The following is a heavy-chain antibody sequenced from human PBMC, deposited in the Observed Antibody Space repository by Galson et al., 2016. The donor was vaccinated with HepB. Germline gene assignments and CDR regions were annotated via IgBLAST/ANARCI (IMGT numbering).Heavy chain of an antibody. V-gene: IGHV4-59*12. CDR2: IYNNGIT. D-gene: IGHD3-10*01. J-gene: IGHJ6*02. CDR1: GDSISRYY. CDR3: ARDAPLEWFGELLYAGMDV. Sequence: ETLSLTCSVSGDSISRYYWNWIRQPPGKGLEWIGYIYNNGITDYNPSLRSRVTISVDTSKNQFSLKLTSVTAADTAVYYCARDAPLEWFGELLYAGMDVWGQGTTVTVSS.